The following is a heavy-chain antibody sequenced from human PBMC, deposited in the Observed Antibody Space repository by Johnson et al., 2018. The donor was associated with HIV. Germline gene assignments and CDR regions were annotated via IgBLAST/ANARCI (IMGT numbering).Heavy chain of an antibody. V-gene: IGHV3-66*01. CDR3: ASSSPYSGSYGDAFDI. J-gene: IGHJ3*02. Sequence: EVQVVESGGGLVKPGGSLRLSCAASGFSFSDYYMSWIRQAPGKGLEWVSYIYSSGSAYNADSMKGRFTISRDNSKNTLYLQMNSLRVEDTAVYYCASSSPYSGSYGDAFDIWGQGTLVTVSS. CDR2: IYSSGSA. CDR1: GFSFSDYY. D-gene: IGHD1-26*01.